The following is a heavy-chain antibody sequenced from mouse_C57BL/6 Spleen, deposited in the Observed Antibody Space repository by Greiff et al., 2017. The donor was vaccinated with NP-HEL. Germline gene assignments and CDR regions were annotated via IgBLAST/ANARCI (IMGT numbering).Heavy chain of an antibody. CDR2: IWSGGST. Sequence: VQLVESGPGLVQPSQSLSITCTVSGFSLTSYGVHWVRQSPGKGLEWLGVIWSGGSTDYNAAFISRLSISKDNSKSQVFFKMNSLKADDTAIYYCASYYGRGAMDYWGQGTSVTVSS. J-gene: IGHJ4*01. D-gene: IGHD2-1*01. V-gene: IGHV2-2*01. CDR1: GFSLTSYG. CDR3: ASYYGRGAMDY.